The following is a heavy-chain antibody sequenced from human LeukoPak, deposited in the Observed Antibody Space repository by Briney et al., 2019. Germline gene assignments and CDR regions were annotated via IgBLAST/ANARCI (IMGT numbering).Heavy chain of an antibody. D-gene: IGHD2-15*01. CDR3: ARIVRVDCGTYYFDY. V-gene: IGHV3-72*01. CDR2: ARNRRNGSST. CDR1: GFTFSDHY. Sequence: PGGSLRLSCAASGFTFSDHYIGWVRQAPGKGLEWVGRARNRRNGSSTQYAASVKGRFTFSRDDSENTVYLQMNSLKTEDTAVYFCARIVRVDCGTYYFDYWGPGTLVTVSS. J-gene: IGHJ4*02.